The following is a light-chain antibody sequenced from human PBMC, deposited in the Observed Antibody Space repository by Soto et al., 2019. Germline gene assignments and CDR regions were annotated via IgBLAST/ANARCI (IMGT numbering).Light chain of an antibody. CDR2: SSS. Sequence: DIQMTQSPSSLSASVGDRVPITCRASQSIVSYLNWYQQIPGKAPKLLIYSSSTLQSGVPSKFSGSGSGTDFTLTISSLQPADFATYYCQQSYSAPYTFGQGTNLEIK. J-gene: IGKJ2*01. V-gene: IGKV1-39*01. CDR1: QSIVSY. CDR3: QQSYSAPYT.